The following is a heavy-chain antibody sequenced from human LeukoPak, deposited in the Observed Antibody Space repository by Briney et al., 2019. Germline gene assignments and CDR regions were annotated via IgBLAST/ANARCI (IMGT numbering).Heavy chain of an antibody. D-gene: IGHD6-19*01. Sequence: GASLKISCKGSGSRFTSYWISWVRQLPGKGLEWMGRIDPSDSYTNYSPSFQGHVTISADKSISTAYLQWSSLKASDTAMYYCARQGAAVAGTDYWGQGTLVTVSS. CDR1: GSRFTSYW. V-gene: IGHV5-10-1*01. CDR3: ARQGAAVAGTDY. J-gene: IGHJ4*02. CDR2: IDPSDSYT.